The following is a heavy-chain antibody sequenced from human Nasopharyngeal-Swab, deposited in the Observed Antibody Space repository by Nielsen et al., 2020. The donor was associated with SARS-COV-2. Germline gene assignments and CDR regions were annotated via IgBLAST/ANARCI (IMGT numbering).Heavy chain of an antibody. CDR2: INSDGSST. CDR3: ASLIAARPWGYGMDV. Sequence: WIRQPPGKGLVWVSRINSDGSSTSYADSVKGRFTISRDNAKNSLYLQMNSLRAEDTAVYYCASLIAARPWGYGMDVWGQGTTVTVSS. V-gene: IGHV3-74*01. D-gene: IGHD6-6*01. J-gene: IGHJ6*02.